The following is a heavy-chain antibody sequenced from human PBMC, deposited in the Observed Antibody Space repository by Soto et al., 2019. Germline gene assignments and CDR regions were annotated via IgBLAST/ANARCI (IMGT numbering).Heavy chain of an antibody. CDR1: GFTFSSYA. J-gene: IGHJ4*02. Sequence: GGSLRLSCAASGFTFSSYAMSWVRQAPGKGLEWVSAISGSSSSTYYADSVKGRFTISRDDSKNTLYLQMNSLRAKDTAVYYCAKLSTYYYDSSGSYFDYWGQGTLVTVSS. V-gene: IGHV3-23*01. CDR3: AKLSTYYYDSSGSYFDY. CDR2: ISGSSSST. D-gene: IGHD3-22*01.